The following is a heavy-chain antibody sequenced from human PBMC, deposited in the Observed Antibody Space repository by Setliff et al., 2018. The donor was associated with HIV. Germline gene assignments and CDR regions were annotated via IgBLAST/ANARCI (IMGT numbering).Heavy chain of an antibody. CDR1: GVSITNNY. J-gene: IGHJ4*02. D-gene: IGHD3-10*01. V-gene: IGHV4-59*01. CDR2: IYYSGTT. Sequence: SETLSLTCSVSGVSITNNYWTWIRQPPGKGLEWIGFIYYSGTTNYNPSLKSRVTMSLDTSKNQFSLEVNSLSSADTAVYYCARMVIQFGDYHFDDWCQGALVTVSS. CDR3: ARMVIQFGDYHFDD.